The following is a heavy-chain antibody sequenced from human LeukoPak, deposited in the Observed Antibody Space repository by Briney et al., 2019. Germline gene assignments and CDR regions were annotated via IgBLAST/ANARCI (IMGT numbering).Heavy chain of an antibody. CDR2: ISNSGTIM. Sequence: GGSLRLTCAASGFTFSSYEMNWVRQAPGKGLEWISYISNSGTIMYYADSVKGRFTISRDDAKSSLYLQLNSLRAEDTAVYYCTLVPLGWGQGTLVTVSS. CDR3: TLVPLG. J-gene: IGHJ4*02. D-gene: IGHD2-8*02. V-gene: IGHV3-48*03. CDR1: GFTFSSYE.